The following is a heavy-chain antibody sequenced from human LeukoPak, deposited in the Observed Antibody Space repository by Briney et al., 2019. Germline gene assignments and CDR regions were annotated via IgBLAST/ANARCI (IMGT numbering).Heavy chain of an antibody. V-gene: IGHV3-30*04. CDR3: AKDFVVVPGNVNYFDY. Sequence: GGSLRLSCAASGFTFSSYAMHWVRQAPGKGLEWVAVISYDGSNKYYADSVKGRFTISRDNSKNTLYVQMKSLRAEDTAVYYCAKDFVVVPGNVNYFDYWGQGTLVTVSS. J-gene: IGHJ4*02. CDR2: ISYDGSNK. CDR1: GFTFSSYA. D-gene: IGHD2-21*02.